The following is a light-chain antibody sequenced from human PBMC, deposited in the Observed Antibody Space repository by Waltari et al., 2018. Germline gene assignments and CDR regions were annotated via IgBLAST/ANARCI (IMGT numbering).Light chain of an antibody. CDR1: QTTNRW. V-gene: IGKV1-5*03. CDR2: RSS. J-gene: IGKJ1*01. Sequence: DIQMTQSPSTVSASVGDRVTITCRASQTTNRWLAWYQQKPGKAPTLLIYRSSILESGVPSRFSGSGSGTEFTFTISSLQPDDFATYYCQQYISYSLTFGQGTKVEIK. CDR3: QQYISYSLT.